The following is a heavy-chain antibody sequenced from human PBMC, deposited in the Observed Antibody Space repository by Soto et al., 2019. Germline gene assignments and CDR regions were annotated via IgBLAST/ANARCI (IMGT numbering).Heavy chain of an antibody. J-gene: IGHJ4*02. CDR3: AKDQSSTKNYKYCSGGSCYPNFDY. CDR2: ISGSGGST. CDR1: GFTFSSYA. Sequence: PGGSLRLSCAASGFTFSSYAMSWVRQAPGKGLEWVSAISGSGGSTYYADSVKGRFTISRDNSKNTLYLQMNSLRAEDTAVYYCAKDQSSTKNYKYCSGGSCYPNFDYWGQGTLVTVSS. V-gene: IGHV3-23*01. D-gene: IGHD2-15*01.